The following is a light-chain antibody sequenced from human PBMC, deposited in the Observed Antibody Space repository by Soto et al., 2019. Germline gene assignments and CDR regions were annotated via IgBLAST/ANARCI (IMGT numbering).Light chain of an antibody. V-gene: IGKV1-5*01. CDR3: QQYNSYWET. CDR2: DAS. J-gene: IGKJ1*01. CDR1: QSISSW. Sequence: DIQMTQSPSTLSASVGARVTITCRASQSISSWLAWYQQKPGKAPKLLIYDASSLESGVPSRFSGSGSGTEFTLTISSLQPDDFATYYCQQYNSYWETFGQGTKV.